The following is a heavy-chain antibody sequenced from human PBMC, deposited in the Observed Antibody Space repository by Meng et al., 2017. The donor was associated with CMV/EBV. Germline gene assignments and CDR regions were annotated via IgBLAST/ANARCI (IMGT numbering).Heavy chain of an antibody. V-gene: IGHV3-23*01. J-gene: IGHJ6*02. CDR1: EFTFSSYA. CDR3: AAGFWGA. CDR2: ISDSGGIT. D-gene: IGHD3-16*01. Sequence: GGSLRLSCAASEFTFSSYAMNWVRQAPGKGLEWVSIISDSGGITYYADSVEGRFTISRDNSKNTLYLQMNSLRVEDTAVYYCAAGFWGAWGQGTTVTVSS.